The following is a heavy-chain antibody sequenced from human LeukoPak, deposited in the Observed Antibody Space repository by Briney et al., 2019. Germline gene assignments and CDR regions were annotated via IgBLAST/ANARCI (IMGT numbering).Heavy chain of an antibody. CDR2: IWYDGSNK. Sequence: PGRSLRLSCAASGFTFSDYGMHWVRQAPGRGLEWVAVIWYDGSNKYYADSVKGRFTISRDNSKNTLYLQMNSLRAEDTAVYYCARALSGTAAAGVDYWGQGTLVTVSS. CDR3: ARALSGTAAAGVDY. J-gene: IGHJ4*02. D-gene: IGHD6-13*01. V-gene: IGHV3-33*01. CDR1: GFTFSDYG.